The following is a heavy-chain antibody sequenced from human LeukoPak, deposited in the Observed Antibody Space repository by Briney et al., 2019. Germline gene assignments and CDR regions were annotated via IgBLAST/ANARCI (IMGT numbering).Heavy chain of an antibody. CDR3: ARVSDISVAAYFDY. Sequence: SETLSLTCTVSGGSISSGSYYWGWIRQPPGKGLEWIGNIYYSGSTYYNPSLKSRVSISVDTSKNQFSLKLTSVTAADTAVYYCARVSDISVAAYFDYWGQGTWVTVSS. CDR2: IYYSGST. V-gene: IGHV4-39*07. J-gene: IGHJ4*02. CDR1: GGSISSGSYY. D-gene: IGHD6-19*01.